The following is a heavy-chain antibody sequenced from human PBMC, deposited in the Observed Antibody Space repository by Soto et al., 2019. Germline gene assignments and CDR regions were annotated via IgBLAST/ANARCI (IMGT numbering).Heavy chain of an antibody. CDR1: GGSISSGGYY. Sequence: SETLSLTCTVSGGSISSGGYYWSWIRQHPGKGLEWIGYIYYSGSTYYNPSLKSRVTISVDTSKNQFSLKLSSVTAADTAVYYCARWMKLEYFDYWGPRTLVTVS. V-gene: IGHV4-31*03. D-gene: IGHD2-2*03. J-gene: IGHJ4*02. CDR2: IYYSGST. CDR3: ARWMKLEYFDY.